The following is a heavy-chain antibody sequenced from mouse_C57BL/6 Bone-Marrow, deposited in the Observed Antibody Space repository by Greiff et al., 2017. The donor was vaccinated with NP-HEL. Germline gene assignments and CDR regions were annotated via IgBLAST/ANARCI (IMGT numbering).Heavy chain of an antibody. CDR3: AAFIYDGYLDY. Sequence: EVQLQQSGPELVKPGASVKISCKASGYTFTDYYMNWVKQSHGKSLEWIGDINPNNGGTSYNQKFKGKATLTVDKSSSTAYMELRSLTSEDSAVYYCAAFIYDGYLDYWGQGTTLTVSS. D-gene: IGHD2-3*01. CDR2: INPNNGGT. J-gene: IGHJ2*01. CDR1: GYTFTDYY. V-gene: IGHV1-26*01.